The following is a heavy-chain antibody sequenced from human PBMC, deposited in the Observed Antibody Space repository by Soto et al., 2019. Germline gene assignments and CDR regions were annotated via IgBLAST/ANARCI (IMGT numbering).Heavy chain of an antibody. CDR2: ISTAGRSI. V-gene: IGHV3-11*01. Sequence: QVQLVESGGGMVKPGGSLRLSCTASGFPFSDYFMSGIRQAPGKGLEWVSYISTAGRSIYYADSVRGRFTISRDNAKSSLDLQMDSLRDEDTAIYYGARDNERSVTGTGWFDTWGQGTLVTVSS. J-gene: IGHJ5*02. CDR1: GFPFSDYF. CDR3: ARDNERSVTGTGWFDT. D-gene: IGHD6-19*01.